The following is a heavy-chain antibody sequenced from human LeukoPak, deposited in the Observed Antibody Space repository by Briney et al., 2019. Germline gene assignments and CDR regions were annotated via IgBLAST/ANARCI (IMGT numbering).Heavy chain of an antibody. V-gene: IGHV3-48*01. CDR3: ARTIFGVVTPGWFDP. D-gene: IGHD3-3*01. J-gene: IGHJ5*02. CDR1: GFTFSSYS. Sequence: GGSLRLSCAASGFTFSSYSMNWVRQAPGKGLEWVSYISSSSSTIYYADSVKGRFTISRDNAKNSLYLQMNSLRAEDTAVYYCARTIFGVVTPGWFDPWGQGTLVTVSS. CDR2: ISSSSSTI.